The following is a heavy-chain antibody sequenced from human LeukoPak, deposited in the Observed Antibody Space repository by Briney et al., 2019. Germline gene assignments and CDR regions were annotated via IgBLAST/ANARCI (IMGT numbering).Heavy chain of an antibody. V-gene: IGHV4-31*03. Sequence: SQTLSLTCTVSGGSISSGGYYWSWIRQHPGKGLEWIGYIYYSGSTYYNPSLKSRVTISVDTSKNQFSLKLSSVTAADTAVYYCARDGRRYNRNYADAFDIWGQGTMVTVSS. CDR2: IYYSGST. CDR1: GGSISSGGYY. J-gene: IGHJ3*02. CDR3: ARDGRRYNRNYADAFDI. D-gene: IGHD1-7*01.